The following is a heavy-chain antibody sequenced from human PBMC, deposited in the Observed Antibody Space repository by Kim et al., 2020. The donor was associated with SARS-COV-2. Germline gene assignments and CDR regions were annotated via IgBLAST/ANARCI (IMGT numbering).Heavy chain of an antibody. Sequence: GESLKISCKGSGYSFTSYWIGWVRQMPGKGLEWMGIIYPGDSDTRYSPSFQGQVTISADKSISTAYLQWSSLKASDTAMYYCARQAAVAAFPHWYFDLWGRGTLVPVSS. CDR1: GYSFTSYW. CDR2: IYPGDSDT. J-gene: IGHJ2*01. CDR3: ARQAAVAAFPHWYFDL. V-gene: IGHV5-51*01. D-gene: IGHD6-19*01.